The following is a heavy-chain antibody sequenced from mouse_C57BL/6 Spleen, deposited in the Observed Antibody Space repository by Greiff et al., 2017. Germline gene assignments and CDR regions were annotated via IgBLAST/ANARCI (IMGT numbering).Heavy chain of an antibody. D-gene: IGHD3-1*01. J-gene: IGHJ3*01. CDR1: GYTFTSYW. Sequence: QVQLQQSGAELVKPGASVKLSCKASGYTFTSYWMQWVKQRPGPGLEWIGEIDPSDSYTNYNQKFKGKATLTVDKSSSTAYMQLSSLTSEDSAVYYGACPGYGCNSGWFAYWGQGTLVTVSA. CDR2: IDPSDSYT. CDR3: ACPGYGCNSGWFAY. V-gene: IGHV1-50*01.